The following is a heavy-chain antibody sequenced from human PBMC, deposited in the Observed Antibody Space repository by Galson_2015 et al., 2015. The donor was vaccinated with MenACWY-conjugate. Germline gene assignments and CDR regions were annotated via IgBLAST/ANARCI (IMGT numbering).Heavy chain of an antibody. CDR1: GFTFSSYA. CDR2: ISGSGGST. Sequence: SLRLSCAASGFTFSSYAMSWVRQAPGQGLEWVSAISGSGGSTYYADSVKGRFTIPRDNSKNTLYMQMNSLRAEDTAVYHCAKDWYYYGSGSYSPYYFDYWGQGTLVTVSS. CDR3: AKDWYYYGSGSYSPYYFDY. D-gene: IGHD3-10*01. V-gene: IGHV3-23*01. J-gene: IGHJ4*02.